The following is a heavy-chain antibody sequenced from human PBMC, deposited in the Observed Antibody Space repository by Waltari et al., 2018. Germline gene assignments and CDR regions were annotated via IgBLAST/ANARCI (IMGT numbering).Heavy chain of an antibody. J-gene: IGHJ6*02. V-gene: IGHV3-21*02. CDR1: GFKFSDYA. Sequence: EVQLVESGGGLVKPGGSLRLSCAASGFKFSDYAMNWVRQAPGKGREWVSSIGSSSSFMDYADSVRGRFTVSRDNAKNTLYLQMDTLRAEDTAVYYCAREGAEQWVVEDYGMDVWGQGTTVTVS. D-gene: IGHD6-19*01. CDR3: AREGAEQWVVEDYGMDV. CDR2: IGSSSSFM.